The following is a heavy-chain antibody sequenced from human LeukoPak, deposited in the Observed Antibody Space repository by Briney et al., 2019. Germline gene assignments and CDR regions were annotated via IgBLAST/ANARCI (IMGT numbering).Heavy chain of an antibody. CDR1: GGSFSGYY. V-gene: IGHV4-34*01. J-gene: IGHJ4*02. CDR2: INHSGKT. D-gene: IGHD5-12*01. CDR3: ARVGGYSGPRWVSLDY. Sequence: SETLSLTCAVYGGSFSGYYWTWIRQPPGKGLEWIGEINHSGKTNYYTSLKSRVTISVDTSNDQFSLKLPSVAAADTAVYDCARVGGYSGPRWVSLDYWGQGTLVTVSS.